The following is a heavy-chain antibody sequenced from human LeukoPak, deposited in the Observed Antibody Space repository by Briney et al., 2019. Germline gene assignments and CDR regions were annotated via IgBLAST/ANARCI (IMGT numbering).Heavy chain of an antibody. Sequence: SGPTLVNPTQTLTLTCTFSGFSLSTSGVGVGWIRQSPGKALEWLALIYWDDDKRYSPSLKSRLTITRDTSKNQVVLIMTNMDPVDTATYYCAHSGTTVTTSAEYFHHWGQGTPVTVSS. CDR1: GFSLSTSGVG. V-gene: IGHV2-5*02. CDR3: AHSGTTVTTSAEYFHH. D-gene: IGHD4-17*01. J-gene: IGHJ1*01. CDR2: IYWDDDK.